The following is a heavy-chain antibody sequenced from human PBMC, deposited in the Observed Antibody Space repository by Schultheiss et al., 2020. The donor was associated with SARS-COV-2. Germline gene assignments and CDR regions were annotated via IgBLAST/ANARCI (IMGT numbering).Heavy chain of an antibody. CDR3: ARDLGVVPAAINWYFDL. CDR1: GGSISSYY. CDR2: IYTSGST. J-gene: IGHJ2*01. V-gene: IGHV4-4*07. Sequence: SETLSLTCTVSGGSISSYYWSWIRQPAGKGLEWIGRIYTSGSTNYNPSLKSRVTMSVDTSKNQFSLKLSSVTAADTAVYYCARDLGVVPAAINWYFDLWGRGPLVTVSS. D-gene: IGHD2-2*01.